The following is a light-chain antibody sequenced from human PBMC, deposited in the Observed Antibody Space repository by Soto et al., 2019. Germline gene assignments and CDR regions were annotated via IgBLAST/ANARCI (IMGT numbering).Light chain of an antibody. Sequence: EIVMTQSPATLSVSPGERATLSCRARQSVSSNLAWYQQKRGQAPRLLVYGASTRATGIPARFSGSGSGTEFTLTISSLQSEDFAVYYCQQYNNWPPWTFGQGTKVEIK. CDR2: GAS. V-gene: IGKV3-15*01. J-gene: IGKJ1*01. CDR1: QSVSSN. CDR3: QQYNNWPPWT.